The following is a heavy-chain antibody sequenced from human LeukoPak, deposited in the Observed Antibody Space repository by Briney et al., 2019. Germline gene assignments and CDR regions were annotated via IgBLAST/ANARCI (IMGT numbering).Heavy chain of an antibody. Sequence: ASVRVSCKATGFTFTDFYMHWIRQSLGQGLEWMGWIHTRSGGTNSAQKFQDRLTMTRDTSISTIYMELNSLRSDDTAVYYCARHLDWGPDCWGQGTLVTVSS. CDR2: IHTRSGGT. V-gene: IGHV1-2*02. D-gene: IGHD3-9*01. J-gene: IGHJ4*02. CDR1: GFTFTDFY. CDR3: ARHLDWGPDC.